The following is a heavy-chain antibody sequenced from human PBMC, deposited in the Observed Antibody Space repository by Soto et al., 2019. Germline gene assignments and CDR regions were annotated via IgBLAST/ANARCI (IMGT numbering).Heavy chain of an antibody. V-gene: IGHV3-23*01. CDR2: ISGSGVST. D-gene: IGHD5-18*01. J-gene: IGHJ6*02. CDR3: AKWLQILLYYGMDV. CDR1: GFTFSSYA. Sequence: EVQLLESGGGLVQPGGSLRLSCAASGFTFSSYAMSWVRQAPGKGLERVSAISGSGVSTYYADSVKGRFTISRDNSKNTLYLQMNSLRAEDTAVYYCAKWLQILLYYGMDVWGQGTTVTVSS.